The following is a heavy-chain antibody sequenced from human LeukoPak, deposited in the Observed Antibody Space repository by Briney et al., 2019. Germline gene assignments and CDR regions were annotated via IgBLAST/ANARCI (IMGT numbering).Heavy chain of an antibody. CDR3: ARDSDYGDYLYYFDY. CDR1: GGTFSSYA. V-gene: IGHV1-69*04. J-gene: IGHJ4*02. D-gene: IGHD4-17*01. Sequence: GASVEVSCKASGGTFSSYAISWVRQAPGQGLEWMGRIIPILGIANYAQKFQGRVTITADKSTSTAYMELSSLRSEDTAVYYCARDSDYGDYLYYFDYWGQGTLVTVSS. CDR2: IIPILGIA.